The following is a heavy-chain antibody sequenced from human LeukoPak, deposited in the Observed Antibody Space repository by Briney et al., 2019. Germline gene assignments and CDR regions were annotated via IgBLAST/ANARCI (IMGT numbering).Heavy chain of an antibody. Sequence: GGSLRLSCAASGFTVSSNYMSWVRQAPGKGLEWVSVIYSGGSTYYADSVKGRFTISRDNSKNTLYLQMNSLRAEDTAVYYCAKVPAAHHYYYYGMDVWGQGTTVTVSS. CDR3: AKVPAAHHYYYYGMDV. D-gene: IGHD2-2*01. V-gene: IGHV3-66*01. CDR2: IYSGGST. CDR1: GFTVSSNY. J-gene: IGHJ6*02.